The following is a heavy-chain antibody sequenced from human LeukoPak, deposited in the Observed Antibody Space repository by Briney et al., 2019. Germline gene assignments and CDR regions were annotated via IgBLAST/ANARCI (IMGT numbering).Heavy chain of an antibody. V-gene: IGHV5-51*01. CDR2: IYPGDSDT. J-gene: IGHJ6*02. D-gene: IGHD2-2*01. CDR1: GYILTSYW. CDR3: ARRAVPYYGMDV. Sequence: GESPKISCNGSGYILTSYWIGWVRQMPGKGLGWMGIIYPGDSDTRYSPSFQGQVTISADKSISTAYLQWSSLKASDTAMYYCARRAVPYYGMDVWGQGTTVTVSS.